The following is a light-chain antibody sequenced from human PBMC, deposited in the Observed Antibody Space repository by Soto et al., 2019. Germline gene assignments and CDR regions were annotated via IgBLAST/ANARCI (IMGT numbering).Light chain of an antibody. Sequence: QSALTQPASVSGSPGQSITISCTGTSSDVGGYNSWYQQHPGKAPKLMIYEVSYRPPGVSNRFSGSKSGNTASLTISGLQAEDEADYYCSSYSTTTTLAVFGGGTKLSVL. CDR2: EVS. J-gene: IGLJ3*02. V-gene: IGLV2-14*01. CDR1: SSDVGGYN. CDR3: SSYSTTTTLAV.